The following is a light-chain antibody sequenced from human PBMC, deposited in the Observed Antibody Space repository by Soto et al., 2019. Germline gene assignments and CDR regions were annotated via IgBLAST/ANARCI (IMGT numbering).Light chain of an antibody. CDR2: AAS. Sequence: IQLTQSPSSLSASVGDRVTITCRANEGINTYLAWYQQKPGKAPKLLIYAASTLQGGVPSRFSGSGSGTDFTLTISSLQPEDFATYHCQQLNSYPLTFGGGTKVDI. CDR3: QQLNSYPLT. CDR1: EGINTY. V-gene: IGKV1-9*01. J-gene: IGKJ4*01.